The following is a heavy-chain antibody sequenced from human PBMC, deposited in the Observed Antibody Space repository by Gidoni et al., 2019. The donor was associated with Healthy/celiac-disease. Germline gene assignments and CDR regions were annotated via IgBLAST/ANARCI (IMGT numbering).Heavy chain of an antibody. J-gene: IGHJ5*02. CDR3: AVVVVPAAISHPSWFDP. Sequence: EVQLVESGGGLIQPGGSLRLSCAASGFTVSSNYMSWVRQAPGKGLEWVSVIYSGGSTYYADSVKGRFTISRDNSKNTLYLQMNSLRAEDTAVYYCAVVVVPAAISHPSWFDPWGQGTLVTVSS. CDR2: IYSGGST. D-gene: IGHD2-2*02. CDR1: GFTVSSNY. V-gene: IGHV3-53*01.